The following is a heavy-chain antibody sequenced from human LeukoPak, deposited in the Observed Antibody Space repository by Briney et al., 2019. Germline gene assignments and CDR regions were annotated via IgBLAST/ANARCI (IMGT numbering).Heavy chain of an antibody. CDR3: ARSVGATTDWFDP. CDR2: IWYDGSNK. CDR1: GFTFSSNG. J-gene: IGHJ5*02. V-gene: IGHV3-33*01. Sequence: PGGSLRLSCAASGFTFSSNGMCWVRQAPGKGLEWVAVIWYDGSNKYYADSVKGRSTISRDNSKNTLSLEMNSLRGEDTAVYYCARSVGATTDWFDPWGQGTQVIVSS. D-gene: IGHD1-26*01.